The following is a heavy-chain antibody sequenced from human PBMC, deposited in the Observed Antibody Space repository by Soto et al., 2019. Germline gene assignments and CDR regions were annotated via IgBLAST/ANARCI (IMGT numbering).Heavy chain of an antibody. V-gene: IGHV3-66*01. D-gene: IGHD3-16*01. CDR3: ADGFMRY. J-gene: IGHJ4*02. CDR1: GFTVSSNY. CDR2: IYSGGST. Sequence: PGGSLRLSCAASGFTVSSNYMSWVRQAPGKGLEWVSVIYSGGSTFHADSVKGRFTTFRDNSKNTVFLQMNTLRVDDTAVYFCADGFMRYWGQGALVTVSS.